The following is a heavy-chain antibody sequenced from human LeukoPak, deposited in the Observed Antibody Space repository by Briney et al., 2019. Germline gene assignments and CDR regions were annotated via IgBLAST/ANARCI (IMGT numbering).Heavy chain of an antibody. CDR1: GGSISSGDYY. Sequence: SETLSLTCTVSGGSISSGDYYWSWIRQPPGKGLEWIGYIYYSGSTYYNPSLKSRVTISVDTSKNQFSLKLSSVTAADTAVYYCARLPGIAAAGTGAFSYYYYYYGMDVWGQGTTVTVSS. J-gene: IGHJ6*02. V-gene: IGHV4-30-4*08. CDR2: IYYSGST. D-gene: IGHD6-13*01. CDR3: ARLPGIAAAGTGAFSYYYYYYGMDV.